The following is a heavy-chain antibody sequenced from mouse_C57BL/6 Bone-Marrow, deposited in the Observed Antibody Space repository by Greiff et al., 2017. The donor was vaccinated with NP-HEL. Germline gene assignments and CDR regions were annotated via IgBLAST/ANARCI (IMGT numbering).Heavy chain of an antibody. D-gene: IGHD2-5*01. V-gene: IGHV1-82*01. Sequence: VQLQQSGPELVKPGASVKISCKASGYAFSSSWMNWVKQRPGKGLEWIGRIYPGDGDTNYNGKFKGKATLTADKSSSTAYMQLSSLTSEDSAVYFCARGGDYYSNYVYFDYWGQGTTLTVSS. CDR3: ARGGDYYSNYVYFDY. J-gene: IGHJ2*01. CDR2: IYPGDGDT. CDR1: GYAFSSSW.